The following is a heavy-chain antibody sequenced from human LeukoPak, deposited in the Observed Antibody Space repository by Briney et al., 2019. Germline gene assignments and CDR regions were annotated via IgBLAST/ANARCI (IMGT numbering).Heavy chain of an antibody. CDR2: ISTSSSYI. CDR1: GFTFSRYT. V-gene: IGHV3-21*04. D-gene: IGHD3-3*01. CDR3: AKGAYYAD. J-gene: IGHJ4*02. Sequence: PGGSLRLSCAASGFTFSRYTMNWVRQAPGKGLEWVSSISTSSSYIYYADSVKGRFTSSRDNSKNTLYLQMNSLRAEDTAVYYCAKGAYYADWGQGTLVTVSS.